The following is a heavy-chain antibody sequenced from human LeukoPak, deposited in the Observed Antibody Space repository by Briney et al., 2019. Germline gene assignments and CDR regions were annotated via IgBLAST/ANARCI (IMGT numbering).Heavy chain of an antibody. Sequence: ASVKVSCKASGYTFTSYYMYWVRQAPGQGLEWMGIINPSGGSTSYAQKFQGRVTMTRDMSTSTVYMELSSLRSEDTAVYYCARDSSEYSSGWYGWFDPWGQGTLVTVSS. V-gene: IGHV1-46*01. CDR2: INPSGGST. D-gene: IGHD6-19*01. CDR1: GYTFTSYY. J-gene: IGHJ5*02. CDR3: ARDSSEYSSGWYGWFDP.